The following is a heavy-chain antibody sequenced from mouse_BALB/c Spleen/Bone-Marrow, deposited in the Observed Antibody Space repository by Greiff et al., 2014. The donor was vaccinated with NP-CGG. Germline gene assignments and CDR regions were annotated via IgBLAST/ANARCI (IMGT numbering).Heavy chain of an antibody. CDR2: ISSGGSDT. Sequence: EVQLQQSGGGLVKPGGSLKLSCTTSGFTFSSYAMSWVRQTPEKRLEWVAVISSGGSDTYYPDSVKGRFTVSRDNAKNTLYLQMSSLRSEDTALYYCARRSDLRASMDYWGQGTSVTVSS. CDR3: ARRSDLRASMDY. V-gene: IGHV5-9-3*01. CDR1: GFTFSSYA. D-gene: IGHD3-1*01. J-gene: IGHJ4*01.